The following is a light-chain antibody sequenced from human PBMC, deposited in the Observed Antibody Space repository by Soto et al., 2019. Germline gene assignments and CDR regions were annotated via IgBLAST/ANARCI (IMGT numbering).Light chain of an antibody. CDR3: QQYNNWPLT. CDR2: GAS. J-gene: IGKJ4*01. Sequence: EIVMTQSPATLSVSPGERATVSCRASQSVSTKLAWYQQKPGQAPRPLIYGASTRATDIPARFSGSGSGTEFTLTINSLQSEDFAVYYCQQYNNWPLTFGGGTKVEIK. V-gene: IGKV3-15*01. CDR1: QSVSTK.